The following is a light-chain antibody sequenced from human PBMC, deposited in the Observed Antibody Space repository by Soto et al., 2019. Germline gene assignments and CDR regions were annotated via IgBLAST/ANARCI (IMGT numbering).Light chain of an antibody. J-gene: IGKJ1*01. Sequence: EIVLTQSPGTLSLSPGERFTLSCRASQTVSSNYLAWYQQKPGQAPRLLIYGAYSRATGLPDRFSGSGSGTDFTLTISRLEPEEFGVYYCQQYGSSASTFGQRTKLDIK. CDR2: GAY. CDR3: QQYGSSAST. V-gene: IGKV3-20*01. CDR1: QTVSSNY.